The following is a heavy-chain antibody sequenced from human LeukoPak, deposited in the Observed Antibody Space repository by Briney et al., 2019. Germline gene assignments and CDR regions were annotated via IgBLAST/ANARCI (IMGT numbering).Heavy chain of an antibody. D-gene: IGHD5-18*01. J-gene: IGHJ2*01. CDR1: GYTLTGLS. CDR3: AADTAMSYWYFDL. V-gene: IGHV1-24*01. Sequence: ASVKVSCKVSGYTLTGLSMHWVRQAPGEGLEWMGGSDPEDGETIYAQKFQGRVTLTEDTSADTAYMELSSLRSEDTAVYYCAADTAMSYWYFDLWGRGTLVTVSS. CDR2: SDPEDGET.